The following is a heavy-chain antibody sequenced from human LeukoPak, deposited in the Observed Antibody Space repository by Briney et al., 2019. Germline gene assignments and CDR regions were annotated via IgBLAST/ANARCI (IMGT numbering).Heavy chain of an antibody. CDR2: ISAYNGNT. CDR3: ARDAAPQQWLVRYFDY. Sequence: ASVKVSCKASGYTFTSYGISWVRQAPGQGLEWMGWISAYNGNTNYAQKLQGRVTMTTDTSTSTAYKVLRSLRSDDTAVDYCARDAAPQQWLVRYFDYWGQGTLVTVSS. V-gene: IGHV1-18*01. CDR1: GYTFTSYG. D-gene: IGHD6-19*01. J-gene: IGHJ4*02.